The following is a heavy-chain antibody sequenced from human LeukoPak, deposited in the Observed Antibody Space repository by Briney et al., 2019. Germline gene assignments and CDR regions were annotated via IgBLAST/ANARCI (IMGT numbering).Heavy chain of an antibody. CDR2: ISYDGSNK. CDR3: AKDRDREMDY. J-gene: IGHJ4*02. Sequence: GRSLRLSCAASGFTFSSYGMHWVRQAPGKGLEWVAVISYDGSNKYYADSVKGRFTISRDNSKNTLYLQMNSLRAEDTAVYYCAKDRDREMDYWGQGTLVTVSS. V-gene: IGHV3-30*18. D-gene: IGHD5-24*01. CDR1: GFTFSSYG.